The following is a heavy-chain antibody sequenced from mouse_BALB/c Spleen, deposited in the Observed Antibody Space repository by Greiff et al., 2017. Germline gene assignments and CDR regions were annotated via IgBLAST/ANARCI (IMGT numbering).Heavy chain of an antibody. D-gene: IGHD2-14*01. J-gene: IGHJ4*01. CDR2: ISYDGSN. CDR1: GYSITSGYY. Sequence: EVQLQESGPGLVKPSQSLSLTCSVTGYSITSGYYWNWIRQFPGNKLEWMGYISYDGSNNYNPSLKNRISITRDTSKNQFFLKLNSVTTEDTATYYCARHYRYPDMDYWGQGTSVTVSS. CDR3: ARHYRYPDMDY. V-gene: IGHV3-6*02.